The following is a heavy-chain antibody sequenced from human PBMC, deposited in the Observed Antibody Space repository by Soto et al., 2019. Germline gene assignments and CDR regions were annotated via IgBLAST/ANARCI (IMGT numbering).Heavy chain of an antibody. CDR2: IWYDGSNK. Sequence: LRLSCAASGFTFSSYGMHWVRQAPGKGLEWVAVIWYDGSNKYYADSVKGRFTISRDNSKNTLYLQMNSLRAEDTAVYYCARAKQVVPAAIFDYWGQGTLVTVSS. D-gene: IGHD2-2*01. CDR1: GFTFSSYG. V-gene: IGHV3-33*01. J-gene: IGHJ4*02. CDR3: ARAKQVVPAAIFDY.